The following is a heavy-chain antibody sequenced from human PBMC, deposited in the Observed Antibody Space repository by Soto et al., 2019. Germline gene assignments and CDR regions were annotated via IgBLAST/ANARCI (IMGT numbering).Heavy chain of an antibody. CDR2: IYHSGST. CDR3: ARAAMGGSSWPFEY. V-gene: IGHV4-30-2*01. CDR1: GGSISSGGYS. D-gene: IGHD6-13*01. J-gene: IGHJ4*02. Sequence: SETLSLTCAVSGGSISSGGYSWSWIRQPPGKGLEWIGYIYHSGSTYYNPSLKSRVTISVDRSKNQFSLKLSSVTAADTAVYYCARAAMGGSSWPFEYWGQGTLVTVSS.